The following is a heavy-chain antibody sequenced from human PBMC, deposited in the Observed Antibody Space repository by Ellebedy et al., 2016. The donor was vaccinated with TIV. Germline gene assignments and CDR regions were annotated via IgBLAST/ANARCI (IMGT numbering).Heavy chain of an antibody. D-gene: IGHD3-22*01. CDR3: ARDPPILIMLVVADY. V-gene: IGHV3-23*01. CDR2: ISGSGDST. Sequence: GESLKISCAASGFVFSNHAMSWVRQAPGKGLEWVSGISGSGDSTSYADSVKGRFTISRDNSKNTLYLQMSGLGAEDTAVYYCARDPPILIMLVVADYWGQGTLVTVSS. CDR1: GFVFSNHA. J-gene: IGHJ4*02.